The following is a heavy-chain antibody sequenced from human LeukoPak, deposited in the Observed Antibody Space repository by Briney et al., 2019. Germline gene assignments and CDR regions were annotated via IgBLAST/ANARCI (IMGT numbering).Heavy chain of an antibody. CDR1: GFTFSSYA. CDR3: ASREPLDY. Sequence: GGSLRLSCAASGFTFSSYAMSWVRQAPGKGLEWVSAISGSGGNTSNADSVKGKFTISRDNSRNTLYLQMNSLRAEDTAVYYCASREPLDYWGQGTLVTVSS. D-gene: IGHD1-14*01. V-gene: IGHV3-23*01. CDR2: ISGSGGNT. J-gene: IGHJ4*02.